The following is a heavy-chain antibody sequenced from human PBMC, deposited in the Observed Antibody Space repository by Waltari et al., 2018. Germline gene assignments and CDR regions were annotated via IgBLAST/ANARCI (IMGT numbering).Heavy chain of an antibody. Sequence: QVQLQESGPGLVKPSETLSLTCAVSGYSISSGYYWGWIRQPPGKGLEWIGSIYHSGITYYNPSLKSRVTISVDTSKNQFSLKLSSVTAADTAVYYCARIGDYSSRAFDIWGQGTMVTVSS. D-gene: IGHD4-17*01. V-gene: IGHV4-38-2*01. CDR1: GYSISSGYY. CDR2: IYHSGIT. CDR3: ARIGDYSSRAFDI. J-gene: IGHJ3*02.